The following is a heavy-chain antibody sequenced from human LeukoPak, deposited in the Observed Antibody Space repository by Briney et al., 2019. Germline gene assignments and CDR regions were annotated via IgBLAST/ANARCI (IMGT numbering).Heavy chain of an antibody. D-gene: IGHD1-1*01. CDR3: ARDHSGTQDY. CDR2: IWDDGSNE. Sequence: GRSLRLSCAASGFTFSNYGMRWVRQAPGKGLEWVAVIWDDGSNEYYADSVKGRFTIFRDNRRNTLYLQMNSPRAEDTAVYSCARDHSGTQDYWGQGTLVTVSS. V-gene: IGHV3-33*01. CDR1: GFTFSNYG. J-gene: IGHJ4*02.